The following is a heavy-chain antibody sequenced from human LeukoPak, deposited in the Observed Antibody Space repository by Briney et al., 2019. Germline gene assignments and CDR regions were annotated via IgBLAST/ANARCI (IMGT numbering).Heavy chain of an antibody. D-gene: IGHD5-18*01. J-gene: IGHJ6*02. CDR2: IRGSDGST. CDR1: GFTFTTYA. CDR3: AKHRYTYGDGMDV. V-gene: IGHV3-23*01. Sequence: GGSLRLSCAASGFTFTTYAMSWVRQAPGKGLEWVSGIRGSDGSTYYADSVKGRFTISRDNSKNTLYLQMNSLRAEDTAVYYCAKHRYTYGDGMDVWGQGTTVTVSS.